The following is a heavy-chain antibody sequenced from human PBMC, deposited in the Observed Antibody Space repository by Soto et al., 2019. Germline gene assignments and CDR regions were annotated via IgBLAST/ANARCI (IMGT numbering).Heavy chain of an antibody. CDR3: AKVGPRLYNWNYLDY. J-gene: IGHJ4*02. D-gene: IGHD1-20*01. CDR2: TSYDGRDT. CDR1: GFTFSSYG. Sequence: QVQLVESGGGVVQPGRSLRLSCAASGFTFSSYGMHWVRQAPGKGLEWVAVTSYDGRDTYYTDSVRGRFTISRDNSKHTLYLQMNSLRAEDTAVYYCAKVGPRLYNWNYLDYWGQGTLVTVSS. V-gene: IGHV3-30*18.